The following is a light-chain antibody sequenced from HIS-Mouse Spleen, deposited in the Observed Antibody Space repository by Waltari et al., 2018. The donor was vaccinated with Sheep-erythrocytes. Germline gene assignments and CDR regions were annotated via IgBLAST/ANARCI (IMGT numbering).Light chain of an antibody. Sequence: DIHMTQFPSSLSESVGDRVTSTCQASQDISNYLNWYQQKPGKAPKLLIYDASNLETGVPSRFSGSGSGTDFTFTISSLQPEDIATYYCQQYDNLLTFGGGTKVEIK. J-gene: IGKJ4*01. CDR3: QQYDNLLT. V-gene: IGKV1-33*01. CDR1: QDISNY. CDR2: DAS.